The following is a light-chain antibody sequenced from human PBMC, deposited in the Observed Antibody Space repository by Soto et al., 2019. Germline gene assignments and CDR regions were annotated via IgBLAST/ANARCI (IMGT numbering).Light chain of an antibody. CDR2: GAS. J-gene: IGKJ5*01. CDR1: QSVSSN. Sequence: EIVMTQSPATLSVSPGERATLSCRASQSVSSNLAWYQQKPGQAPRLLIYGASTRATGIPAKFSGSGSGTEFTLIISSLQSEDFAVYYCQQYNNWPPITFDQGTRLEIK. CDR3: QQYNNWPPIT. V-gene: IGKV3-15*01.